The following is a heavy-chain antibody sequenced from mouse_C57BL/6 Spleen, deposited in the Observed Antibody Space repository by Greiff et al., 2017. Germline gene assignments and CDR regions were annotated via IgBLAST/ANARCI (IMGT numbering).Heavy chain of an antibody. J-gene: IGHJ4*01. CDR2: INPNYGTT. V-gene: IGHV1-39*01. D-gene: IGHD2-3*01. Sequence: VQLKESGPELVKPGASVKISCKASGYSFTDYNMNWVKQSNGKSLEWIGVINPNYGTTSYNQKFKGKATLTVDQSSSTAYMQLNSLTSEDSAVYYCARGRAYDGYDYAMDYWGQGTSVTVSS. CDR1: GYSFTDYN. CDR3: ARGRAYDGYDYAMDY.